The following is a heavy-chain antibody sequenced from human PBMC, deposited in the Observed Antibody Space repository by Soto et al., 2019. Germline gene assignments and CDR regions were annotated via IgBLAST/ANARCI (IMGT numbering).Heavy chain of an antibody. CDR3: TTDGALVATDAFDI. Sequence: GGSLRLSCSGSGFIFSIYAIHWVRQAPGKGLEYVSFISIDGSRTHYADSVKGRFTISRDDSKNTLYLQMNSLKTEDTAVYYCTTDGALVATDAFDIWGQGTMVTVSS. CDR1: GFIFSIYA. D-gene: IGHD5-12*01. CDR2: ISIDGSRT. J-gene: IGHJ3*02. V-gene: IGHV3-64*04.